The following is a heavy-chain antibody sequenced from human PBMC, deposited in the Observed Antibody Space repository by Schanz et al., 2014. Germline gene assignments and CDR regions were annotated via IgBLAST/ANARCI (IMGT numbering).Heavy chain of an antibody. CDR3: ARKVVATIGGYYDN. CDR1: GFTFSPYW. D-gene: IGHD5-12*01. CDR2: INGDGSNT. J-gene: IGHJ4*02. Sequence: EVQLVESGGGLVQPGGSLRLSCGSSGFTFSPYWMHWVRQAPGKGLVWVSRINGDGSNTNYADSVKGRFTISSDSSKNTLYLQMSSLRADDTAVYYCARKVVATIGGYYDNWGQGTLVIVSS. V-gene: IGHV3-74*01.